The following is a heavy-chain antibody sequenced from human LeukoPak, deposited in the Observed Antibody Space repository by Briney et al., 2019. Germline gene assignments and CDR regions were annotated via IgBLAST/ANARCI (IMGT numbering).Heavy chain of an antibody. J-gene: IGHJ4*02. CDR2: IYYSGSA. CDR3: ARGKTGAADEYYFDY. Sequence: PSQTLSLTCTVSGGSISSGGYYWSWIRQHPGKGLEWIGYIYYSGSAYYNPSLKSRVTISVDTSKNQFPLKLSSVTAADTAVYYCARGKTGAADEYYFDYWGQGNLVTVSS. CDR1: GGSISSGGYY. V-gene: IGHV4-31*03. D-gene: IGHD1-14*01.